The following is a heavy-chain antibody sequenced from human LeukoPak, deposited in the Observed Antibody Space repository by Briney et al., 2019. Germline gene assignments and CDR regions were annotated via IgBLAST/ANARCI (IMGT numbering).Heavy chain of an antibody. CDR1: GGSISSSSYY. V-gene: IGHV4-39*01. CDR2: IYYSGST. D-gene: IGHD5-24*01. Sequence: SETLSLTCTVSGGSISSSSYYWGWIRQPPGTGLEWIGSIYYSGSTYYNPSLKSRVTISVDTSKNQFSLKLSSVTAADTAVYYCARHGGRWLQGSYFDYWGQGTLVTVSS. J-gene: IGHJ4*02. CDR3: ARHGGRWLQGSYFDY.